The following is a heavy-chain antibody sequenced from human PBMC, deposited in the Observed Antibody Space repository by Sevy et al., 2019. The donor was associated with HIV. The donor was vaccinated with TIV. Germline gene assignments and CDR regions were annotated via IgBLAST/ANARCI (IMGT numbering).Heavy chain of an antibody. V-gene: IGHV4-59*01. CDR1: GGSISSYY. Sequence: SETLSLTCTVSGGSISSYYWSWIRQPPGKGLEWIGYIYYSGSTNYNPSLKSRVTISVDTSKNQFSLKLSSVTAADTAGYYCARGILGYCSGGSCFGFDYWGQGTLVTVSS. D-gene: IGHD2-15*01. CDR2: IYYSGST. J-gene: IGHJ4*02. CDR3: ARGILGYCSGGSCFGFDY.